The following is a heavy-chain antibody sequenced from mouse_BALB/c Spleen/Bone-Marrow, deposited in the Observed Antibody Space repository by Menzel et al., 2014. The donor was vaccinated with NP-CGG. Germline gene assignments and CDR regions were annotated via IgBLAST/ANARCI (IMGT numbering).Heavy chain of an antibody. CDR2: IDPANVNT. V-gene: IGHV14-3*02. CDR3: ASHVYGYYFDY. CDR1: GFNIKDTY. J-gene: IGHJ2*01. Sequence: VHVKQSGAELVKPGASVKLSCTASGFNIKDTYMHWVKQRPEQGLEWIGRIDPANVNTKYDPKFQGKATITADTSSNTAYLQLSSLTSEDTAVYYCASHVYGYYFDYWGQGTTLTVSS. D-gene: IGHD1-1*01.